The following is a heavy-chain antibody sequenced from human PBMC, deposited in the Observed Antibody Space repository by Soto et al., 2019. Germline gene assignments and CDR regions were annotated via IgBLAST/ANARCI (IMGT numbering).Heavy chain of an antibody. D-gene: IGHD2-15*01. CDR1: GDSISTSYW. V-gene: IGHV4-4*02. CDR3: ARRYGGTFDY. J-gene: IGHJ4*02. CDR2: IYHSGST. Sequence: SETLSLTCAVSGDSISTSYWWSWVRQPPGEGLEWIGEIYHSGSTNYNPSLKSRVSISVDKSKNQFSLSLSFVTAADTAVYYCARRYGGTFDYWGQGTLVTVSS.